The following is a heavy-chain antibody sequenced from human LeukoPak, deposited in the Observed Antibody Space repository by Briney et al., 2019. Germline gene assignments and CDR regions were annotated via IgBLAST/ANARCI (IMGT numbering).Heavy chain of an antibody. Sequence: PGGSLRLSCAASGFPFRSYAMHWVRQAPGKGLEWVAFIRYDGSYKYYADSVKGRFTISRGNSKNTLYLQMNRLRAEDTAVYYCAKIPYGDYLLDYYYYMDVWGKGTTVTISS. CDR2: IRYDGSYK. J-gene: IGHJ6*03. CDR1: GFPFRSYA. V-gene: IGHV3-30*02. D-gene: IGHD4-17*01. CDR3: AKIPYGDYLLDYYYYMDV.